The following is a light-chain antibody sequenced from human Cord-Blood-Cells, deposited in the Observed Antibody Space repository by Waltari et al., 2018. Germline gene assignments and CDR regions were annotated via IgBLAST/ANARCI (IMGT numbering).Light chain of an antibody. CDR2: DVS. Sequence: QSALTQPASVSGSPGQSITISCTGTSSDVGGYNSVSWYQQNPGKAPKLMIYDVSNRPSGVSNRFSGSKSGNTASLTISGLQAEDEADYYCSSYTSSSTLVVFGGGTKLTVL. J-gene: IGLJ2*01. V-gene: IGLV2-14*01. CDR1: SSDVGGYNS. CDR3: SSYTSSSTLVV.